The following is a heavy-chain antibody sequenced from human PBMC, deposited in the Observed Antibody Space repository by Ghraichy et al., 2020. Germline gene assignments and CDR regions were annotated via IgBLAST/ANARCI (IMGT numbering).Heavy chain of an antibody. V-gene: IGHV4-34*01. Sequence: SETLSLTCAVYGGSFSGYYWTWIRQPPGKGLEWIGEINHSGNANYTPSFKSRVTISVDTSKNQFSLKLSPVTAADTAVYYCARPGGAVAYDYWGQGTLVTVSS. CDR3: ARPGGAVAYDY. CDR2: INHSGNA. J-gene: IGHJ4*02. D-gene: IGHD6-19*01. CDR1: GGSFSGYY.